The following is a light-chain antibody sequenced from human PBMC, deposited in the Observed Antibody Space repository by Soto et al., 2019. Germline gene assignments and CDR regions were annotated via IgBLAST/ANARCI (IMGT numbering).Light chain of an antibody. Sequence: SYELTQPPSVSVAPGKTARITCGGNKIGGKSVHWYQLKPGQAPVLIIYNDGDRPSGIPERFSGSNSENTATLTVSWVEAGAEADYYCQVWGSNADPYALFGGGAKVTVL. V-gene: IGLV3-21*04. J-gene: IGLJ2*01. CDR1: KIGGKS. CDR2: NDG. CDR3: QVWGSNADPYAL.